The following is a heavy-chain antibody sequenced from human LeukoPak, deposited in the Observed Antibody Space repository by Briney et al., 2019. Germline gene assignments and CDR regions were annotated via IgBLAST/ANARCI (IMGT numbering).Heavy chain of an antibody. D-gene: IGHD3-10*01. J-gene: IGHJ5*02. CDR3: ARARFDYGSGSYWFDP. CDR2: IIPIFGTA. Sequence: AASVKVSCKASAGTFSSYAISWVRQAPGQGLEGVGGIIPIFGTANYAQKFQGRVTITADESTSTAYMELSSLRSEDTAVYYCARARFDYGSGSYWFDPWGQGTLVTVSS. CDR1: AGTFSSYA. V-gene: IGHV1-69*01.